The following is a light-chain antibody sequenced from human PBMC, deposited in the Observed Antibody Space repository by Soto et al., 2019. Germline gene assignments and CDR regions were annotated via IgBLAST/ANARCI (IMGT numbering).Light chain of an antibody. J-gene: IGKJ1*01. Sequence: IQRTQSPSTLSSSVGDRVTITWRASQSISSWLAWFQQKPGKAPKLLIYDASSLESGVPSRVRGSGSGTEFTLTITSLKPDDFETYYCQQYNSYPWTFGQGTKVDI. CDR2: DAS. CDR3: QQYNSYPWT. CDR1: QSISSW. V-gene: IGKV1-5*01.